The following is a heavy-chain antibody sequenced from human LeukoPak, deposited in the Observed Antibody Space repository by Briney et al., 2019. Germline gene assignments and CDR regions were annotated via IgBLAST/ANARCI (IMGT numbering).Heavy chain of an antibody. J-gene: IGHJ6*03. CDR3: ARDHHCSGGSCYSREDYYYYYYMDV. CDR1: GYTFSGYD. CDR2: MNPNSGNT. Sequence: ASVKVSCKASGYTFSGYDVIWVRQATGRGLEWMGWMNPNSGNTGYAQKFRGRVSMTGDSSINIAYMELSSLISEDTAVYYCARDHHCSGGSCYSREDYYYYYYMDVWGKGTTVTVSS. V-gene: IGHV1-8*01. D-gene: IGHD2-15*01.